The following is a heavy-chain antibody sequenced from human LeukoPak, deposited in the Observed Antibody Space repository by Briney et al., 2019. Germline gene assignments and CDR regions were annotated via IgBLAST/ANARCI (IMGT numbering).Heavy chain of an antibody. Sequence: PGRSLRLSCAASGFTFSSYGMHWVRQAPGKGLEWVAVIWYDGSNKYYADSVKGRFTISRDNSKNTMYLLMNSLRAEDTAVYYCAKVRGNDFWSGYWDYWGQGTLVTVSS. CDR1: GFTFSSYG. D-gene: IGHD3-3*01. CDR2: IWYDGSNK. V-gene: IGHV3-33*06. J-gene: IGHJ4*02. CDR3: AKVRGNDFWSGYWDY.